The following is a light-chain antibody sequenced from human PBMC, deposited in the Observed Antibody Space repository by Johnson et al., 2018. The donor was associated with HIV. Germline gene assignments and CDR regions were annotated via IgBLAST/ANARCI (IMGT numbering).Light chain of an antibody. V-gene: IGLV1-51*02. CDR1: SSNIGNNY. CDR2: ENN. Sequence: QSVLTQPPSVSAAPGQKVTISCSGTSSNIGNNYVSWYQQLPGTAPKLLIYENNKRPSGIPARFSGSKSGTSATLGITGLQTGDEADYYCGTWVSSLSADYVFGTGTKVTVL. J-gene: IGLJ1*01. CDR3: GTWVSSLSADYV.